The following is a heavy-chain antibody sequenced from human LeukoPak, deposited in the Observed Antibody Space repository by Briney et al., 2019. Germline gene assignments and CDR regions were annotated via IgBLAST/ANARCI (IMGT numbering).Heavy chain of an antibody. D-gene: IGHD3-22*01. V-gene: IGHV3-7*01. CDR1: GFTFSSYW. J-gene: IGHJ4*02. Sequence: PGGSLRLSCAASGFTFSSYWMSWVRQAPGKGLEWVANIGPDGSEKYYVDSVKGRFTISRDNAKKSLYLEMNSLRAEDTATYYCASSGYSPPGYWGQGTLVTVSS. CDR2: IGPDGSEK. CDR3: ASSGYSPPGY.